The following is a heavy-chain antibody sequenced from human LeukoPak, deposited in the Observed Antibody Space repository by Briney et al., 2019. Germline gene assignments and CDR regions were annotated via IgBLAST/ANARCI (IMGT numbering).Heavy chain of an antibody. Sequence: GSLRLSCAASGFTFSSYSMNWVRQAPGTGLEWVSSISSTSSYISYADSVKGRFTISRDNAKNSLCLQMNSLRAEDTAVYYCARVKEPEGHYYYYMDVWGKGTTATVSS. CDR3: ARVKEPEGHYYYYMDV. J-gene: IGHJ6*03. D-gene: IGHD1-14*01. V-gene: IGHV3-21*01. CDR2: ISSTSSYI. CDR1: GFTFSSYS.